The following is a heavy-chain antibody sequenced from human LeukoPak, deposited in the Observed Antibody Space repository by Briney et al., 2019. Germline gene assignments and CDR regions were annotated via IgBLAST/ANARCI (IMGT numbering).Heavy chain of an antibody. CDR3: ARGLRITMIVVVNPLGY. Sequence: GASVKVSCKASGYTFTSYDINWVRQATGQGLEWMGWMNPNSGNTGYAQKFQGRVTMTRNTSISTAYMELSSLRSEDTAVYYRARGLRITMIVVVNPLGYWGQGTLVTVSS. D-gene: IGHD3-22*01. CDR2: MNPNSGNT. J-gene: IGHJ4*02. V-gene: IGHV1-8*01. CDR1: GYTFTSYD.